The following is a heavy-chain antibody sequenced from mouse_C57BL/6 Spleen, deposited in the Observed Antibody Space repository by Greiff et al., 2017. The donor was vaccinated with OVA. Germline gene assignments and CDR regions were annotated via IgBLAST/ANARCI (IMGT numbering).Heavy chain of an antibody. CDR1: GFTFTDYY. V-gene: IGHV7-3*01. CDR2: IRNKANGYTT. Sequence: EVKVEESGGGLVQPGGSLSLSCAASGFTFTDYYMSWVRQPPGKALEWLGFIRNKANGYTTEYSASVKGRFTISRDNSQSILYLQMNALRAEDSATYYCARSPPYDYDTLYFDYWGQGTTLTVSS. J-gene: IGHJ2*01. D-gene: IGHD2-4*01. CDR3: ARSPPYDYDTLYFDY.